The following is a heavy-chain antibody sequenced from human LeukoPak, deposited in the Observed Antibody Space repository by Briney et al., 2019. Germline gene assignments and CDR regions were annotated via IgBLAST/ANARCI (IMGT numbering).Heavy chain of an antibody. CDR1: GGSISSSSYY. V-gene: IGHV4-61*05. CDR2: IYYSGST. Sequence: SETLSLTCTVSGGSISSSSYYWSWIRQPPGKGLEWIGYIYYSGSTNYNPSLKSRVTISVDTSKNQFSLKLSSVTAADTAVYYCARSAYGDYPFDYWGQGTLVTVSS. J-gene: IGHJ4*02. D-gene: IGHD4-17*01. CDR3: ARSAYGDYPFDY.